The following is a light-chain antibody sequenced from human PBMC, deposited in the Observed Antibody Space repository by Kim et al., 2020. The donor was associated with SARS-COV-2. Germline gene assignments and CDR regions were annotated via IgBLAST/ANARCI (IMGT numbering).Light chain of an antibody. V-gene: IGLV2-23*02. J-gene: IGLJ2*01. CDR3: CSYAGSSTVV. CDR1: SSDVGNYNF. CDR2: EVS. Sequence: QSALTQPASVSGSPGQSITISCTGTSSDVGNYNFVSWYQQHPGKAPELMISEVSKRPSGVSNRFSVSKSGNTASLTISALQAEDEADYYCCSYAGSSTVVFGEGTQVTVL.